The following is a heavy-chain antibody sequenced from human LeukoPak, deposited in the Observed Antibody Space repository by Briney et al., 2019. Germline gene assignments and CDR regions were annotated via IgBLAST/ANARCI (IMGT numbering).Heavy chain of an antibody. Sequence: SETLSLTCTVSGGSISSSSYYWGWVRQPPGKGLEWIGCIYYTGITHYNPSLKSRVTISLDTSKNQFSLKVTSLTAADTAVYYCARDAERNDVSAFDIWGPRDNGHRLF. CDR1: GGSISSSSYY. J-gene: IGHJ3*02. CDR3: ARDAERNDVSAFDI. CDR2: IYYTGIT. V-gene: IGHV4-39*07. D-gene: IGHD1-1*01.